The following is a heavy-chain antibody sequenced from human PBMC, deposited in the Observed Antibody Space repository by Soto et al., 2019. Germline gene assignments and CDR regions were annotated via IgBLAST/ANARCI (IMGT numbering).Heavy chain of an antibody. CDR1: GGSISTGGYY. J-gene: IGHJ3*02. CDR2: IYHSGMT. D-gene: IGHD1-26*01. V-gene: IGHV4-31*03. CDR3: ATVRWELHDAFDI. Sequence: QVQLQESGPGLVKPSQTLSLTCTVSGGSISTGGYYWSWIRQHPGRGLEWIGYIYHSGMTFSNPSLQRRVATSIDTSKNKFSLKLSSVTAADTAVYYCATVRWELHDAFDIWGQGTMVSVSS.